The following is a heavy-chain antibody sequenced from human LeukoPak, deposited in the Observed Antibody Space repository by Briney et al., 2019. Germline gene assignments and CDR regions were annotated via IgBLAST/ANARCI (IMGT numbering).Heavy chain of an antibody. D-gene: IGHD3-10*01. CDR2: ISYDGSNK. CDR3: ARGLGSGSYYNPSYGMDV. V-gene: IGHV3-30-3*01. CDR1: GFTFSSYA. J-gene: IGHJ6*02. Sequence: PGGSLRLSCAASGFTFSSYAMHWVRQAPGKGLEWVAVISYDGSNKYYADSVKGRFTISRDNSKNTLYLQMNSLRAEDTAVYYCARGLGSGSYYNPSYGMDVWGQGTTVTVSS.